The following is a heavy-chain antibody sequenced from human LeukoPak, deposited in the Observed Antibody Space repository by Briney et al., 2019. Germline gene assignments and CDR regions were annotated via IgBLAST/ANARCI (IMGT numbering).Heavy chain of an antibody. Sequence: GGSLRLSCAVSGFAFSTSEMSWVRQAPGKGLEWVSYIASGGSPIYYADSVKGRFTISRDNAKNSVYLQMKSLRAEDTAVYYCAREDTADAFDIWGQGTMVTVSS. CDR3: AREDTADAFDI. CDR2: IASGGSPI. J-gene: IGHJ3*02. V-gene: IGHV3-48*03. CDR1: GFAFSTSE.